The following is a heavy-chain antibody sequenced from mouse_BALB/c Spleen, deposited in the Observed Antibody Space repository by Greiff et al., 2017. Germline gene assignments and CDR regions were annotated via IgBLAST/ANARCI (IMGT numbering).Heavy chain of an antibody. Sequence: EVKVVESGGGLVKPGGSLKLSCAASGFTFSSYAMSWVRQTPEKRLEWVASISSGGSTYYPDSVKGRFTISRDIARNILYLQMSSLRSEDTAMYYCARAEGYGWFAYWGQGTLVTVSA. J-gene: IGHJ3*01. CDR2: ISSGGST. CDR1: GFTFSSYA. CDR3: ARAEGYGWFAY. V-gene: IGHV5-6-5*01. D-gene: IGHD2-2*01.